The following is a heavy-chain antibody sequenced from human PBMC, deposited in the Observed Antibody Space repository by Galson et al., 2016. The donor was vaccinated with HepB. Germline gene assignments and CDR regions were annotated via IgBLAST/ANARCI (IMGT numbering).Heavy chain of an antibody. Sequence: SVKVSCKASGGTFSNYTLTWVRQAPGQGLEWMGRIIPILDVTNYAQRFQGRVTITADKSTSTAYMELTSLRSEDTAVYYCARTFRGDDCQWGRGTLVSVSS. CDR3: ARTFRGDDCQ. CDR1: GGTFSNYT. J-gene: IGHJ4*02. V-gene: IGHV1-69*02. D-gene: IGHD2-21*01. CDR2: IIPILDVT.